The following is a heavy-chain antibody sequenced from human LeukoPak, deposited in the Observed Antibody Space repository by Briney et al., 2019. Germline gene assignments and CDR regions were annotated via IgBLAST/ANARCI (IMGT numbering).Heavy chain of an antibody. CDR1: GYTFTSYG. Sequence: ASVKVSCKASGYTFTSYGITWVRQAPGQGREWMGWISAYNGNTNYAQKLQGRVTITTDTSTSTAYMELRSLRSDDTAVYYCARPNGDYVGDYFDYWGQGTLVTVSS. CDR2: ISAYNGNT. D-gene: IGHD4-17*01. CDR3: ARPNGDYVGDYFDY. V-gene: IGHV1-18*04. J-gene: IGHJ4*02.